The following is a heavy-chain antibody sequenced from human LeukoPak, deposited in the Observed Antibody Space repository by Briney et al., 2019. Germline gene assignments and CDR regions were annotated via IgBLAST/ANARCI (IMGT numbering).Heavy chain of an antibody. V-gene: IGHV3-15*07. J-gene: IGHJ5*02. CDR1: GFTFSNAW. Sequence: RSGGSLRLSCATSGFTFSNAWMNWVRQAPGKGQEWVGRIRSNSDGGTIDYAAPVKGRFTLSRDDSKTTLYLQMNSLQTEDTAVYYCATDFYDSTWGQGTLVTVSS. CDR3: ATDFYDST. D-gene: IGHD3-22*01. CDR2: IRSNSDGGTI.